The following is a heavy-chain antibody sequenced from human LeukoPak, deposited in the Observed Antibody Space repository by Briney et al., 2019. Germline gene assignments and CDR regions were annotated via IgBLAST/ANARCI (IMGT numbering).Heavy chain of an antibody. CDR2: ISYDGSNK. J-gene: IGHJ4*02. CDR3: AKGGVKWELLSPMGFDY. V-gene: IGHV3-30*18. D-gene: IGHD1-26*01. CDR1: GFSLSTYG. Sequence: GGSLRLSCAASGFSLSTYGIHWVRQAPGKGLEWVAVISYDGSNKYYADSVKGRFTISRDNSKNTLYLQMNSLRAEDTAVYYCAKGGVKWELLSPMGFDYWGQGTLVTVSS.